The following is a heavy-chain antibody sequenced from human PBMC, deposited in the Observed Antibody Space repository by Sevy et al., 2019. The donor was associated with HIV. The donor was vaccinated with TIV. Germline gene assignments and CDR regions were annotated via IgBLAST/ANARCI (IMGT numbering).Heavy chain of an antibody. V-gene: IGHV4-39*01. CDR1: GGSISSSSYY. J-gene: IGHJ3*02. CDR3: ARPGRDGYNFEVNAFHI. D-gene: IGHD5-12*01. Sequence: SETLSLTCTVSGGSISSSSYYWGWIRQPPGKGLEWIGSIYYSGSTYYNPSLKSRVTISVDTSKNQFSLKLSSVTAADTAVYYCARPGRDGYNFEVNAFHIWGQGTMVTVSS. CDR2: IYYSGST.